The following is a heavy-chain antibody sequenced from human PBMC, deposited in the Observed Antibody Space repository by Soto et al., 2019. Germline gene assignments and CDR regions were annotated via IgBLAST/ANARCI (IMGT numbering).Heavy chain of an antibody. CDR3: AKDSTYYDSSGYYYYYYGMDV. CDR2: ISYDGSNK. D-gene: IGHD3-22*01. Sequence: TGGSLRLSCAASGFTFSSYGMHWVRQAPGKGLEWVAVISYDGSNKYYADSVKGRFTISRDNSKNTLYLQMNSPRAEDTAVYYCAKDSTYYDSSGYYYYYYGMDVWGQGTTVTVSS. CDR1: GFTFSSYG. V-gene: IGHV3-30*18. J-gene: IGHJ6*02.